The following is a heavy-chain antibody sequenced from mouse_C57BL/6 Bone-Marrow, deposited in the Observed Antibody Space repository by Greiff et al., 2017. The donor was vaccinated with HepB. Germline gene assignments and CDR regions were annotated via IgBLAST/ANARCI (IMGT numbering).Heavy chain of an antibody. V-gene: IGHV8-8*01. CDR1: GFSLSTFGMG. J-gene: IGHJ2*01. CDR2: IWWDDDK. Sequence: QVTLKESGPGILQPSQTLSLTCSFSGFSLSTFGMGVGWIRQPSGKGLEWLAHIWWDDDKYYNPALKSRLTISKDTSKNQVFLKIANVDTADTATYYCAGPYYYGSPSFDYWGQGTTLTVSS. D-gene: IGHD1-1*01. CDR3: AGPYYYGSPSFDY.